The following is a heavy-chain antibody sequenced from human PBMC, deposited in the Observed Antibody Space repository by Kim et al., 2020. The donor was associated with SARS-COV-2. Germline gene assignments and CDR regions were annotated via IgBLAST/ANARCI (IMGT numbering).Heavy chain of an antibody. D-gene: IGHD6-19*01. Sequence: SQTLSLTCAISGDTVSSNSAAWNWIRQSPSRGLEWLGRTYYRSKRYNDYAVSVKSRITINPATSKNQFSLQLNSVTPEDTAVYYCARVVRSSGWFDRCTECYYYGMDVWGQGTTVTVSS. CDR2: TYYRSKRYN. J-gene: IGHJ6*02. CDR3: ARVVRSSGWFDRCTECYYYGMDV. V-gene: IGHV6-1*01. CDR1: GDTVSSNSAA.